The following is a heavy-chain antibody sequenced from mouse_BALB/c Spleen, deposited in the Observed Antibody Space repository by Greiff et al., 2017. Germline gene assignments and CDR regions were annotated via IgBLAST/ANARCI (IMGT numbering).Heavy chain of an antibody. J-gene: IGHJ3*01. CDR2: IWSGGST. CDR3: ARTLMITSFAY. CDR1: GFSLTSYG. D-gene: IGHD2-4*01. V-gene: IGHV2-2*02. Sequence: QVQLQQSGPGLVQPSQSLSITCTVSGFSLTSYGVHWVRQSPGKGLEWLGVIWSGGSTDYNAAFISRLSISKDNSKSQVFFKMNSLQANDTAIYYCARTLMITSFAYWGQGTLVTVSA.